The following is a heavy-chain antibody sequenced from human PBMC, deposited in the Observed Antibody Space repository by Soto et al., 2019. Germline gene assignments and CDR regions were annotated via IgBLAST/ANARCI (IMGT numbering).Heavy chain of an antibody. CDR3: ASTEYYYDSSGYYLDY. CDR1: GGTFSSYA. J-gene: IGHJ4*02. Sequence: QVQLVQSGAEVKKPGSSVKVSCKASGGTFSSYAISWVRQAPGQGLEWMGGIIPIFGTANYAQKFRGRVTITADESTSTAYMELSSLRSEDTAVYYCASTEYYYDSSGYYLDYWGQGTLVTVSS. CDR2: IIPIFGTA. D-gene: IGHD3-22*01. V-gene: IGHV1-69*01.